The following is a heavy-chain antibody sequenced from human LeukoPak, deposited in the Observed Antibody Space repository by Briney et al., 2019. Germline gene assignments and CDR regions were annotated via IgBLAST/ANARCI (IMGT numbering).Heavy chain of an antibody. D-gene: IGHD6-13*01. CDR3: ARQQGYIMAAAAYYFDY. CDR1: GGSISSSSYY. Sequence: PSETLSLTCTVSGGSISSSSYYWGWIRQPPGKGLEWIGSIFYSGSTFFNPSLKSRVTISVDTSKNQFSLKPSSVTAADTAVYYCARQQGYIMAAAAYYFDYWGQGTLVTVSS. J-gene: IGHJ4*02. CDR2: IFYSGST. V-gene: IGHV4-39*01.